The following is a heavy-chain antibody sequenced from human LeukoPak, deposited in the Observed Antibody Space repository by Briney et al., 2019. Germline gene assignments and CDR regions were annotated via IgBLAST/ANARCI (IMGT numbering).Heavy chain of an antibody. CDR2: INPNSGGT. Sequence: ASVKDSWKASGYTFTGYYMHWVRQAPGQGLEWKGWINPNSGGTNYAQKFQGRVTMTRDTSISTAYMELSRLRSDDTAVYYCARAPSPRYCSSTSCYTGVLFDPWGQGTLVTVSS. V-gene: IGHV1-2*02. D-gene: IGHD2-2*02. CDR3: ARAPSPRYCSSTSCYTGVLFDP. J-gene: IGHJ5*02. CDR1: GYTFTGYY.